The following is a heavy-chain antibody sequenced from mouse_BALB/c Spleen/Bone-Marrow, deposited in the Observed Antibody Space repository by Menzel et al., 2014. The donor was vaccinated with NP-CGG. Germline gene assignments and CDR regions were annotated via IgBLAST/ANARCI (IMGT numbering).Heavy chain of an antibody. CDR1: GYSFTSYY. CDR3: ARRVITTGPGFAY. J-gene: IGHJ3*01. V-gene: IGHV1-31*01. Sequence: VQLQQSGPELMKPGASVKISCKASGYSFTSYYMHWVKQSHGKSLEWIGYIDPFNGDTNYSQKFKGKATLTVDKSSSTAYMHLSSLTSEDSAVYYCARRVITTGPGFAYWGQGTLVTVSA. D-gene: IGHD2-4*01. CDR2: IDPFNGDT.